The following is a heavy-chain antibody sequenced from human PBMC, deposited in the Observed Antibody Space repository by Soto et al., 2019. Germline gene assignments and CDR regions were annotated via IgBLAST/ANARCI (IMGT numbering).Heavy chain of an antibody. CDR3: ARGRDSSSSRSVVYFDY. V-gene: IGHV4-34*01. J-gene: IGHJ4*02. CDR1: GGSFSGYY. D-gene: IGHD6-6*01. CDR2: INHSGST. Sequence: SETLSLTGAVYGGSFSGYYWSWIRQPPGKGLEWIGEINHSGSTNYNPSLKSRVTISVDTSKNQFSLKLSSVTAADTAVYYCARGRDSSSSRSVVYFDYWGQGTLVTVSS.